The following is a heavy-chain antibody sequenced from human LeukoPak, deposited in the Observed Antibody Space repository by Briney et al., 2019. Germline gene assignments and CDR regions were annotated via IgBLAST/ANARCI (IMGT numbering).Heavy chain of an antibody. CDR1: GYTFTSYD. CDR3: ARDADDSSGYYYVYFDY. Sequence: ASVKVSCKASGYTFTSYDINWVRQATGQGLEWMGWMNPNTGNTGSTQKFQGRVTLTRNTSISTAYMQLSSVTSEDTAVYYCARDADDSSGYYYVYFDYWGQGTLVTVSS. CDR2: MNPNTGNT. J-gene: IGHJ4*02. D-gene: IGHD3-22*01. V-gene: IGHV1-8*01.